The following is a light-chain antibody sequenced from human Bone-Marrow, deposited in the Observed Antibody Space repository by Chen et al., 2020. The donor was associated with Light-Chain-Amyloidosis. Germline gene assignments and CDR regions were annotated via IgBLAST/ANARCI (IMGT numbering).Light chain of an antibody. V-gene: IGKV3-20*01. CDR2: GSS. Sequence: EIVLTQSPGTLSLSPGEGANHSCRASQTISRNYLTWYQQKFGQAPRLLMYGSSSRATGIPDRFTGSGSGTDFTLAINRLEPEDFAMYYCQQYGTSPLTFGGGTKVEIK. J-gene: IGKJ4*01. CDR1: QTISRNY. CDR3: QQYGTSPLT.